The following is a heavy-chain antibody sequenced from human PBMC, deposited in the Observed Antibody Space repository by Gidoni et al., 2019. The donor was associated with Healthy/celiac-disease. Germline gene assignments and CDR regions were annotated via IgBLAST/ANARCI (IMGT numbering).Heavy chain of an antibody. J-gene: IGHJ4*02. V-gene: IGHV3-30*18. D-gene: IGHD2-2*01. CDR2: ISYDGSNK. Sequence: GGGVVQPGRSLRLSCAASGFTFSSYGMHWVRQAPGKGLEWVAVISYDGSNKYYADSVKGRFTISRDNSKNTLYLQMNSLRAEDTAVYYCANQQVLSSPYYFDYWGQGTLVTVSS. CDR1: GFTFSSYG. CDR3: ANQQVLSSPYYFDY.